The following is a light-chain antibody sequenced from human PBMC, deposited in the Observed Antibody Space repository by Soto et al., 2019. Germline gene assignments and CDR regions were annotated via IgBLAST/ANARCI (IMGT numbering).Light chain of an antibody. CDR1: QSVSSSY. V-gene: IGKV3-20*01. CDR2: GAS. Sequence: DIVVTQYPGTLSLSPWERATLSCRASQSVSSSYLAWDQQKPGQAARITIYGASSMATGIPDRFSGSGSGTDFTLTISTLEPEEFSVYYRQQYGSSPRTFGQGTKVETK. J-gene: IGKJ1*01. CDR3: QQYGSSPRT.